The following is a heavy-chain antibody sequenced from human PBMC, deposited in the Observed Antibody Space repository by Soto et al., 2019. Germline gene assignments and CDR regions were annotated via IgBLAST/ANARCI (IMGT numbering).Heavy chain of an antibody. CDR2: IYYSGST. CDR1: GGSISSSSYY. D-gene: IGHD2-2*01. V-gene: IGHV4-39*01. Sequence: SETLSLTCTVSGGSISSSSYYWGWIRQPPGKGLEWIGSIYYSGSTYYNPSLKSRVTISVDTSKNQFSLKLSSVTAADTAVYYCARQRVVVVPAIGEKYYFDYWGQGTLVTVSS. J-gene: IGHJ4*02. CDR3: ARQRVVVVPAIGEKYYFDY.